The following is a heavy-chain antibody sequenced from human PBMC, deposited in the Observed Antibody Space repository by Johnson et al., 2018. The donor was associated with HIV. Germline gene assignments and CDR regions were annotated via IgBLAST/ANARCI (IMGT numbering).Heavy chain of an antibody. CDR3: ARDLVVGDHSTPLTHAFDI. CDR2: IYSGGST. CDR1: GFTVSSNY. J-gene: IGHJ3*02. Sequence: EVQLVESGGGLVQPGGSLRLSCAASGFTVSSNYMSWVRQAPGTGLEWVSVIYSGGSTYYADSVKGRFNISRDNSKNTLYLQMNRLRAEDTAVYYCARDLVVGDHSTPLTHAFDIWGQGTMVTVSS. D-gene: IGHD1-26*01. V-gene: IGHV3-66*01.